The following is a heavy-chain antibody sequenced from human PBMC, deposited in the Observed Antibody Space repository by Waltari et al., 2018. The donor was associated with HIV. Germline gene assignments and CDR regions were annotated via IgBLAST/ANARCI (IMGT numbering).Heavy chain of an antibody. CDR3: ARDVQGYCAGERCFYGMDV. D-gene: IGHD2-8*02. Sequence: QVQLVESGGGVVQPGRSLRLSCAASGFTVRNYGIHGVRQAPGKGLEWVAVVWQDGSNKYYGDSVKGRFTISRDNSKNTLELQMNSLRAEDTAVYYCARDVQGYCAGERCFYGMDVWGQGTTVTVSS. CDR2: VWQDGSNK. J-gene: IGHJ6*02. V-gene: IGHV3-33*01. CDR1: GFTVRNYG.